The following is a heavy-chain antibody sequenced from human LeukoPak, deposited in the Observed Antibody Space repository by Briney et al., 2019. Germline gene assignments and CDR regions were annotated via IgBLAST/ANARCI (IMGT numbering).Heavy chain of an antibody. Sequence: GGSLRLSCAASGFTFDDYAMHWVRQAPGKGLEWVSGISWNGGSIGYADSVKGRFTISRDNAKNSLYLQMNSLRAEDTALYYCAKDQLRLGELSLFSLNYWGQGTLVTVSS. CDR1: GFTFDDYA. CDR2: ISWNGGSI. J-gene: IGHJ4*02. V-gene: IGHV3-9*01. D-gene: IGHD3-16*02. CDR3: AKDQLRLGELSLFSLNY.